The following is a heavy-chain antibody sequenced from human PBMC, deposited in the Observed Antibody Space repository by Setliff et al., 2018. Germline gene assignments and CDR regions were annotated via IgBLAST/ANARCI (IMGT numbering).Heavy chain of an antibody. CDR2: INQDGSAQ. J-gene: IGHJ4*02. CDR1: GFMFGSYA. V-gene: IGHV3-7*01. D-gene: IGHD2-21*02. Sequence: PGGSLRLSCAASGFMFGSYAMHWVRQAPGRGPEWLAVINQDGSAQYYVDSLKGRFSVSRDNGKNSLYLQMNSLRAEDTAVYYCARASKGLYCGSDCFYTFDSWGPGTLVTVSS. CDR3: ARASKGLYCGSDCFYTFDS.